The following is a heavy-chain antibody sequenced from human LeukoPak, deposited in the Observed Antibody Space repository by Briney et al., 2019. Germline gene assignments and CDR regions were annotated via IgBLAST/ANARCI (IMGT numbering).Heavy chain of an antibody. V-gene: IGHV1-69*13. CDR1: GGTFSSYA. CDR3: ARDHRPYYYDSSGYYGVDY. D-gene: IGHD3-22*01. Sequence: SVKVSCKASGGTFSSYAISWVRQAPGQGLEWMGGIIPIFGTANYAQKFQGRVTITADESTGTAYMELSSLRSEDTAVYYCARDHRPYYYDSSGYYGVDYWGQGTLVTVSS. CDR2: IIPIFGTA. J-gene: IGHJ4*02.